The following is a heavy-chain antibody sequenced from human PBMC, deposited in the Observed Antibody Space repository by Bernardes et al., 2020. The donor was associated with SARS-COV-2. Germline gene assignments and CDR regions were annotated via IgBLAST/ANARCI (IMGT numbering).Heavy chain of an antibody. J-gene: IGHJ4*02. CDR2: IKTDGSTT. V-gene: IGHV3-74*01. D-gene: IGHD6-25*01. CDR1: GFTFSSYA. Sequence: GGSLRLSCAASGFTFSSYAMSWVRQVPGRGLVWLSRIKTDGSTTNYADPVKGRFTISRDNAKNTLWLQMNSLRDEDTAMYYCARGASSGYRIDYWGPGTLVTVSS. CDR3: ARGASSGYRIDY.